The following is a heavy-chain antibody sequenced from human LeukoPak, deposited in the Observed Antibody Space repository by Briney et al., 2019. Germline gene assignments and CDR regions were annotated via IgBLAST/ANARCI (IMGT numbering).Heavy chain of an antibody. V-gene: IGHV3-48*03. CDR2: ISSSGSTI. Sequence: GGSLRLSCAASGFTFSSYEMNWVRQAPGKGLEWVSYISSSGSTIYYADSVKGRFTISRDNAKNSLYLQMDSLRAEDTAVYYCARGTTGDYYYYYMDVWGKGTTVTVSS. D-gene: IGHD1-7*01. CDR3: ARGTTGDYYYYYMDV. J-gene: IGHJ6*03. CDR1: GFTFSSYE.